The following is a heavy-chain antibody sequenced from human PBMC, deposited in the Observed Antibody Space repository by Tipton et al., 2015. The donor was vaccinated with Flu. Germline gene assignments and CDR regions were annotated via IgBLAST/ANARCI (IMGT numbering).Heavy chain of an antibody. Sequence: TLSLTCTVSGGSISTYYCSWVRQPAGKGLEWIGRLSTSGSTNYNPSLKSRLTLSADTSKNRFSLKLNSVSAADTAVYYCARDYGDLNWFDSWGQGKVVTVSS. CDR3: ARDYGDLNWFDS. CDR1: GGSISTYY. V-gene: IGHV4-4*07. J-gene: IGHJ5*01. CDR2: LSTSGST. D-gene: IGHD7-27*01.